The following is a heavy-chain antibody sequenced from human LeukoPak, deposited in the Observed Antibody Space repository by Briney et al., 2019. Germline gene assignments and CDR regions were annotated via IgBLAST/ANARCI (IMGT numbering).Heavy chain of an antibody. CDR3: ARDFNDFWSGPKPLDY. D-gene: IGHD3-3*01. V-gene: IGHV3-21*01. J-gene: IGHJ4*02. Sequence: GGSLRLSCAASGFTFSSYSMNWVRQAPGKGLEWVSSISSSSSYIYYADSVKGRFTISRDNAKNSLYLQMNSLRAEDTAVYYCARDFNDFWSGPKPLDYWGQGTLATVSS. CDR2: ISSSSSYI. CDR1: GFTFSSYS.